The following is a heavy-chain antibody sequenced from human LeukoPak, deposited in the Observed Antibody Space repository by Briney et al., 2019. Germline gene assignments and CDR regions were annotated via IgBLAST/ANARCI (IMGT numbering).Heavy chain of an antibody. CDR1: GFTVSSYY. V-gene: IGHV3-53*01. D-gene: IGHD3-10*01. Sequence: PGGSLRLSCAASGFTVSSYYMNWVRQAPGKGLEWVSVIYSGGTTYYGGSVKGRFTISRDNSKNTLFLQMDSLRADDTAVYYCARVSPGLFGETNFDYWGQGTLVTVSS. CDR3: ARVSPGLFGETNFDY. J-gene: IGHJ4*02. CDR2: IYSGGTT.